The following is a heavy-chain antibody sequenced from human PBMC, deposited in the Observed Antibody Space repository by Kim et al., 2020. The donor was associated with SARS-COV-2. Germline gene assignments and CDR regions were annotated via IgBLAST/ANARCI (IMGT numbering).Heavy chain of an antibody. CDR3: AKAPYYDFWSGYTNFDY. J-gene: IGHJ4*02. CDR2: ISGSGGST. D-gene: IGHD3-3*01. V-gene: IGHV3-23*01. CDR1: GFTFSSYA. Sequence: GGSLRLSCAASGFTFSSYAMSWVRQAPGKGLEWVSAISGSGGSTYYADSVKGRFTISRDNSKNTLYLQMNSLRAEDTAVYYCAKAPYYDFWSGYTNFDYWGQGTLVTVSS.